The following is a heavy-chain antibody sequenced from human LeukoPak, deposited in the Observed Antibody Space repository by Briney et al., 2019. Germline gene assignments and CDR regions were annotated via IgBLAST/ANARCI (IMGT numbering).Heavy chain of an antibody. CDR3: VRQDCSSGSCYLDY. J-gene: IGHJ4*02. Sequence: GGSLRLSCAASGFTFSNYAMHWVRQAPGKGLDWVAVISFHGRDKFYADSVKGRLTISRDNSQNTLFVQMNSLRVEGTAVYYCVRQDCSSGSCYLDYWGQGILVTVSS. V-gene: IGHV3-30*04. CDR1: GFTFSNYA. D-gene: IGHD2-15*01. CDR2: ISFHGRDK.